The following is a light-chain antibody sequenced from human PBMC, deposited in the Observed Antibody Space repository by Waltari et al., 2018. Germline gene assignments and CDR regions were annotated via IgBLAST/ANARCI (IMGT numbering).Light chain of an antibody. J-gene: IGLJ1*01. CDR1: SSDVGGYND. CDR3: CSDRSGRTYI. Sequence: QAALTQPPSVSKSLGQSVTISCTGTSSDVGGYNDVSWYQQHPGTAPRLLIYDVSKRPAGVSDRFSGSKSGNTASLTISGLQAEDEADYYCCSDRSGRTYIFGTGTRLTVL. CDR2: DVS. V-gene: IGLV2-11*01.